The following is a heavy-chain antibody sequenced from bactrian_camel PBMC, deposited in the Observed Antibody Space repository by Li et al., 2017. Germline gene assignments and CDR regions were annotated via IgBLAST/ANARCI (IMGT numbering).Heavy chain of an antibody. CDR1: GDIISARC. CDR2: IDSDGIA. D-gene: IGHD2*01. CDR3: AARGPYCYTKLSVRDFTY. Sequence: VQLVESGGGSVQAGGSLTLSCAVSGDIISARCMGWFRQAPGKEREGVAAIDSDGIASYADSVKGRFTVSRDNAKNTVYLQMNSLKPEDTAMYYCAARGPYCYTKLSVRDFTYWGQGTQVTVS. V-gene: IGHV3S53*01. J-gene: IGHJ6*01.